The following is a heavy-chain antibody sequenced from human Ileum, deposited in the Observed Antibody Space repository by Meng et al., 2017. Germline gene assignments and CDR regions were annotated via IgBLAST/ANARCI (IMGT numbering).Heavy chain of an antibody. CDR1: GFTFSDYY. D-gene: IGHD6-25*01. CDR2: IRDKAASYTT. Sequence: GGSLRLSCATSGFTFSDYYMDWVRQAPGKGLEWVGRIRDKAASYTTIYAASVEGRFSISRDDSKKSLYLQMNSLKTEDTAVYYCVRDVLAAAGSVWGQGTLVTVSS. V-gene: IGHV3-72*01. J-gene: IGHJ4*02. CDR3: VRDVLAAAGSV.